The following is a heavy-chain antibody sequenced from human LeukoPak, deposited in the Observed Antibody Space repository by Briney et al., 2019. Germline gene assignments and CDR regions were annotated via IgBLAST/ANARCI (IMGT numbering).Heavy chain of an antibody. CDR2: ISAYKGNT. CDR1: GYTFTSYG. CDR3: ARDFAPTYYDILTGYYWVDAFDI. Sequence: ASVKVSCKASGYTFTSYGISWVRQAPGQGLEWMGWISAYKGNTNYAQKLQGRVTMTTDTSTSTAYMELRSLRSGDTAVYYCARDFAPTYYDILTGYYWVDAFDIWGQGTMVTVSS. J-gene: IGHJ3*02. D-gene: IGHD3-9*01. V-gene: IGHV1-18*01.